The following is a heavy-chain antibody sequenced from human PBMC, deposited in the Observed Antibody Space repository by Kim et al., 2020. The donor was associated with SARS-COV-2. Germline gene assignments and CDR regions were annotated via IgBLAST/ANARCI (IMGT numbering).Heavy chain of an antibody. D-gene: IGHD1-20*01. CDR1: GDSIGSYY. V-gene: IGHV4-59*01. CDR3: ARGGNWRFDY. CDR2: IYYTGAA. J-gene: IGHJ4*02. Sequence: SETLSLTCIVSGDSIGSYYWTWIRQPPGKGLEYIGYIYYTGAASYNPSLKSRVTAAVDTSKNQFSLKLNSVTAADTALYFCARGGNWRFDYWGQGILVTVSS.